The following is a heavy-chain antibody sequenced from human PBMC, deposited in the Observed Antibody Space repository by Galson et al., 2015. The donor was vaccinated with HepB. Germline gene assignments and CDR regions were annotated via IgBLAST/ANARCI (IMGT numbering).Heavy chain of an antibody. CDR1: GFNFSAYS. CDR2: IGKTSRGI. J-gene: IGHJ4*02. CDR3: VRWGSFDS. D-gene: IGHD3-16*01. V-gene: IGHV3-48*01. Sequence: SLRLSCAASGFNFSAYSMNWVRQAPGEGLQWVSYIGKTSRGIYYTDSVKGRFTISRDNAKNSVTLQKNSLRVEDTAVYYCVRWGSFDSWGQGTLVIVSS.